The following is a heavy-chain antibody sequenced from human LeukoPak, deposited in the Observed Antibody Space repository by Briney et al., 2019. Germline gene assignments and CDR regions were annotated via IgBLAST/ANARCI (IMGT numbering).Heavy chain of an antibody. CDR1: RGSISSYY. V-gene: IGHV4-59*01. D-gene: IGHD2/OR15-2a*01. CDR2: IYYSGST. Sequence: SETLSLTCTVSRGSISSYYWSWIRQPPGKGLEWIGYIYYSGSTNYNPSLKSRVTISVDTSKNQFSLKLSSVTAADTAVYYCARDPGDATFDYYYYMDVWGKGTTVTVSS. CDR3: ARDPGDATFDYYYYMDV. J-gene: IGHJ6*03.